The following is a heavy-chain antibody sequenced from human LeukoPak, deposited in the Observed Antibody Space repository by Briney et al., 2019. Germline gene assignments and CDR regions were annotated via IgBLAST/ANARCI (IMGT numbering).Heavy chain of an antibody. D-gene: IGHD4-17*01. CDR2: ISYDGSNK. J-gene: IGHJ4*02. CDR1: GFTFSSYA. CDR3: ATNIGDYVPDYFDY. Sequence: HSGGSLRLSCAASGFTFSSYAMHWVRQAPGKGLEWVAVISYDGSNKYYADSVKGRFTISRDNSKNTLYLQINSLRAEDTAVYYCATNIGDYVPDYFDYWGQGTLVTVSS. V-gene: IGHV3-30*04.